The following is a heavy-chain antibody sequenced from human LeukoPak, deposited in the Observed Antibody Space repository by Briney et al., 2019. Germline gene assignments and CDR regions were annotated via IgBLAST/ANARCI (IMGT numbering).Heavy chain of an antibody. J-gene: IGHJ3*02. D-gene: IGHD2-8*01. Sequence: SGPTLVKPTQTLTLTCTFSGFSLSTSGVGVGWIRQPPGKALEWLSLIYWDDDKRYSPSLKTRLTITKDTSKNQVVLTMTNMDPVDTATYYCAHRPNPGYCTSDLCPLHDAFDIWGQGTMVTVSS. V-gene: IGHV2-5*02. CDR2: IYWDDDK. CDR1: GFSLSTSGVG. CDR3: AHRPNPGYCTSDLCPLHDAFDI.